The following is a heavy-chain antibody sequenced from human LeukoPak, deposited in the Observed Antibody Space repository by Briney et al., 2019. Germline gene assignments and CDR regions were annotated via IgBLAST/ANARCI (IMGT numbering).Heavy chain of an antibody. V-gene: IGHV3-7*01. CDR3: AKTAYDFWSGYLSGPDY. CDR2: INLDGSEK. Sequence: GGSLRLSCAASGFTFSRYWMSWVRQAPGKGLERVANINLDGSEKYYVDSVKGRFTISRDNAKNSPYLQMNSLRAEDTAVYYCAKTAYDFWSGYLSGPDYWGQGTLVTVSS. CDR1: GFTFSRYW. J-gene: IGHJ4*02. D-gene: IGHD3-3*01.